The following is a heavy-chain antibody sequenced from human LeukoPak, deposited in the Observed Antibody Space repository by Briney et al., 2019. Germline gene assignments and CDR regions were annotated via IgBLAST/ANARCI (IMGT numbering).Heavy chain of an antibody. J-gene: IGHJ5*02. V-gene: IGHV5-51*01. D-gene: IGHD3-22*01. CDR1: GYSFTSYW. CDR2: LYPGDSRT. Sequence: GESLKISCKGSGYSFTSYWIGWVRQMPGKGLEWMAILYPGDSRTTYSPSFQDQVTISVDNSVSTAYLQWGSLRASDTALYYWYCDHGGYPVSWGQGTLVTVSS. CDR3: YCDHGGYPVS.